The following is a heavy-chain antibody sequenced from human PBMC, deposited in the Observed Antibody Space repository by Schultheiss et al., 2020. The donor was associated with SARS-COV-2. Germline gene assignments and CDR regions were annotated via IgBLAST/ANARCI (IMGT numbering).Heavy chain of an antibody. J-gene: IGHJ5*02. Sequence: SETLSLTCAVSGGSISSSNWWSWVRQPPGKGLEWIGYIYYSGSTNYNPSLKSRVTISVDTSRNQFSLKLSSVTDADTAVYSCARSTSNRYHGGWFDPWGQGTLVTVSS. CDR1: GGSISSSNW. CDR3: ARSTSNRYHGGWFDP. CDR2: IYYSGST. V-gene: IGHV4-4*02. D-gene: IGHD1-14*01.